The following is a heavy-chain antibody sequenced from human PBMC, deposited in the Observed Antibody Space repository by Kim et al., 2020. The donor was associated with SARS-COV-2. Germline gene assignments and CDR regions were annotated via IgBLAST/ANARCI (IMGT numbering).Heavy chain of an antibody. CDR2: IVVGSGNT. Sequence: SVKVSCKASGFTFTSSAVQWVRQARGQRLEWIGWIVVGSGNTNYAQKFQERVTITRDMSTSTAYMELSSLRSEDTAVYYCAAGKAPYWYFDLWGRGTLVTVSS. CDR1: GFTFTSSA. J-gene: IGHJ2*01. CDR3: AAGKAPYWYFDL. V-gene: IGHV1-58*01.